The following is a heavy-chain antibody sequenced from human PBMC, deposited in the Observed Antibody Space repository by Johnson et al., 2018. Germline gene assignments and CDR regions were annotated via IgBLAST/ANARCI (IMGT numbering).Heavy chain of an antibody. D-gene: IGHD1/OR15-1a*01. V-gene: IGHV3-30*18. CDR2: ISYDGKNI. CDR3: AKETNNYYYYHMDV. J-gene: IGHJ6*03. Sequence: QVQLVQSGGGVVQPGRSLRLSCAASGFTFDNFGMHWVRQAPGKGLEWLAVISYDGKNIYYADSVKGRFTISRDNSKNTLYLQRHSLTAEDPAVYYCAKETNNYYYYHMDVWGKGTPVTVSS. CDR1: GFTFDNFG.